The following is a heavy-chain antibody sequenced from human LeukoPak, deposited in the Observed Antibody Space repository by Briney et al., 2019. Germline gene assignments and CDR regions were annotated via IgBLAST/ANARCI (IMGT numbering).Heavy chain of an antibody. CDR2: INPNSGGT. V-gene: IGHV1-2*02. CDR1: GYTFTGYY. CDR3: ARGRYYYDSSELGYYGMDV. D-gene: IGHD3-22*01. J-gene: IGHJ6*02. Sequence: ASVKVSCKASGYTFTGYYMHWVRQAPGQGLEWMGWINPNSGGTNYAQKFQGRVTMTRDTSISTAYMELSRLRSDDTAVYYCARGRYYYDSSELGYYGMDVWGQGTTVTVSS.